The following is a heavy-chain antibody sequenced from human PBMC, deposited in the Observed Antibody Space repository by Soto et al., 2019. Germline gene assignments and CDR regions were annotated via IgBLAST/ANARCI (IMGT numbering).Heavy chain of an antibody. CDR2: ISGTGGST. V-gene: IGHV3-23*01. CDR1: GFTFNNYA. Sequence: GGSLRLSCAASGFTFNNYAMNWVRQAPGKGLEWVATISGTGGSTYYADSVKGRFTISRDNSKNTLYLQMNSLRVEDAAVYYCAKDRLGGNFDYWGQGTQVTVSS. J-gene: IGHJ4*02. CDR3: AKDRLGGNFDY.